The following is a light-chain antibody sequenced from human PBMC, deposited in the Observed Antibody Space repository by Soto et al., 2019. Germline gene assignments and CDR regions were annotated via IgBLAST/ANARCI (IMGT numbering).Light chain of an antibody. V-gene: IGKV1-5*01. CDR2: AAS. CDR3: QQNHTDWT. CDR1: ESIDNW. J-gene: IGKJ1*01. Sequence: DIQMTQSPSTLSASVGDTVTITCRASESIDNWLAWYQQKPGKAPKLLIFAASTLVRGVPSRFSGRGSGTEFTLTISSLQADDYATFYCQQNHTDWTFGQGTKV.